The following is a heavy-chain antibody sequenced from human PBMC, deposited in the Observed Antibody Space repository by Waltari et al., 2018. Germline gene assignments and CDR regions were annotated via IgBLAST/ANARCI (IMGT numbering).Heavy chain of an antibody. J-gene: IGHJ4*02. CDR2: ISAYNGNT. V-gene: IGHV1-18*01. CDR3: ARDLATYSSGWYSDY. CDR1: GYTFTSYG. D-gene: IGHD6-19*01. Sequence: QVQLVQSGAEVKKPGASVKVSCKASGYTFTSYGISWVRQAPGQGLEWMGWISAYNGNTNYAQKLQGRGTMTTDTSTSTAYMELRSLRSDDTAVYYCARDLATYSSGWYSDYWGQGTLVIVSS.